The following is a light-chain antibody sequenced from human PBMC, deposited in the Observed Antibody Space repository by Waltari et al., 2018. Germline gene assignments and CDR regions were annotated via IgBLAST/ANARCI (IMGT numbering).Light chain of an antibody. CDR1: QSICNW. CDR2: GAS. J-gene: IGKJ4*01. CDR3: QQVNSFPAT. V-gene: IGKV1-12*01. Sequence: DIQMTQSPSSVSAFVGDRVTITCRASQSICNWLAWYQQKPGKAPKLLIYGASDLHSGVPSRFRGSGAGTDFTLTISSLQAEDFATYYCQQVNSFPATFGGGTTVEIK.